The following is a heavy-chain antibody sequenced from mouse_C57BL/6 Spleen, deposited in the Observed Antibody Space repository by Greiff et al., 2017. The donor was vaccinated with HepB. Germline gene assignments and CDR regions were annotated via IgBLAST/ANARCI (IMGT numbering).Heavy chain of an antibody. V-gene: IGHV1-55*01. CDR1: GYTFTSYW. J-gene: IGHJ4*01. CDR3: ARVLEDY. Sequence: QVQLQQPGAELVKPGASVKMSCKASGYTFTSYWITWVKQRPGQGLEWIGDIYPGSGSTNYNEKFKSKATLTVDPSSRAAYMQLSSLTSEDSAVYYCARVLEDYWGQGTSVTVSS. CDR2: IYPGSGST.